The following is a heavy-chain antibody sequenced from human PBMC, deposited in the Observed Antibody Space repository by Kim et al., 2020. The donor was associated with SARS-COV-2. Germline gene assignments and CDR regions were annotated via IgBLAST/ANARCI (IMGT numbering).Heavy chain of an antibody. V-gene: IGHV1-24*01. J-gene: IGHJ4*02. CDR3: ATTKTFYYDSGGSYHFDY. CDR1: GYILTDFS. D-gene: IGHD3-22*01. CDR2: FDPENDEA. Sequence: ASVKVSCKVSGYILTDFSIHWVRQTPGKGLEWMGGFDPENDEAIYAQKFQGRVTMTEDRSTDTAYMELRSLTSEDTAVYYCATTKTFYYDSGGSYHFDYWGQGTLVTVSS.